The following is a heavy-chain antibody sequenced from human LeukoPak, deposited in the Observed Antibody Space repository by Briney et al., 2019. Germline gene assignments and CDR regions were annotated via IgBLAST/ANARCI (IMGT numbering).Heavy chain of an antibody. CDR2: IYYGGST. J-gene: IGHJ4*02. CDR1: GGSISSYY. D-gene: IGHD3-22*01. Sequence: SETLSLTCTVSGGSISSYYWSWIRQPPGKGLEWIGYIYYGGSTNYNPSLKSRVTISVDTPKNQFSLKLSSVTAADTAVYYCARGDNYYDSSGYYAYWGQGTLVTVSS. V-gene: IGHV4-59*01. CDR3: ARGDNYYDSSGYYAY.